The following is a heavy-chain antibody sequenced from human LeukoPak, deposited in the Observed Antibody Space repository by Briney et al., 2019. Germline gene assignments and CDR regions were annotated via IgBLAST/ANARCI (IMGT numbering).Heavy chain of an antibody. D-gene: IGHD2-15*01. J-gene: IGHJ4*02. V-gene: IGHV1-69*01. CDR1: GGTFSSYA. Sequence: GSSVKVSCKASGGTFSSYAISWVRQAPGQGLEWMGGIIPIFGTANYAQKFQGRVTITADESTSTAYMELSSLRSEDTAVYYCARGVGYCSGGSCREYYFDYWGQGTLVTVSS. CDR2: IIPIFGTA. CDR3: ARGVGYCSGGSCREYYFDY.